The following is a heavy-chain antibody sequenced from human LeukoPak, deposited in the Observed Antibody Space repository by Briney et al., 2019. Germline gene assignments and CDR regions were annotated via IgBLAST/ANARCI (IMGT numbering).Heavy chain of an antibody. Sequence: GGPLRLSCAASGFTFSGPAMHWVRQASGKGLDWVGRIRGKANSYATAYAASVKGRFTISRDDSKNTAYLQMNSLKTEDTAVYYCTRVRRGVDYYYYYMDVWGKGTTVTVSS. CDR1: GFTFSGPA. J-gene: IGHJ6*03. CDR3: TRVRRGVDYYYYYMDV. V-gene: IGHV3-73*01. D-gene: IGHD3-10*01. CDR2: IRGKANSYAT.